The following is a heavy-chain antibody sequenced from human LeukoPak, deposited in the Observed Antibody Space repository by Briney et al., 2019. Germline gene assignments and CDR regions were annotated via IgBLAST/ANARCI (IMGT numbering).Heavy chain of an antibody. CDR1: GFSLSTSVMC. D-gene: IGHD4-17*01. CDR3: ARIRKSDHGHYIHFDY. J-gene: IGHJ4*02. V-gene: IGHV2-70*11. Sequence: SGPALVKPTQTLTLTCTFSGFSLSTSVMCVSWIRQPPAKALEWLARIDWDDDKNYSTSLKTRLTISKDTSKNQVVRTMTNMDPVDTATYYCARIRKSDHGHYIHFDYWGQGTLVTVSS. CDR2: IDWDDDK.